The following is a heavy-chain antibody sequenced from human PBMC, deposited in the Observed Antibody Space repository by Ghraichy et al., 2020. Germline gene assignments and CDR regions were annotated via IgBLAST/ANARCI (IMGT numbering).Heavy chain of an antibody. CDR2: ISGSNNII. V-gene: IGHV3-23*01. CDR3: AKGYSTAFYYDNSGFDH. J-gene: IGHJ4*02. CDR1: GFTFSSFA. D-gene: IGHD3-22*01. Sequence: CAASGFTFSSFAMSWVRQAPGKGLEWVAAISGSNNIIHYADSVMGRFTISRDNSKNTLSLHMNSLRAEDTAVYYCAKGYSTAFYYDNSGFDHWGQGTLVAVSS.